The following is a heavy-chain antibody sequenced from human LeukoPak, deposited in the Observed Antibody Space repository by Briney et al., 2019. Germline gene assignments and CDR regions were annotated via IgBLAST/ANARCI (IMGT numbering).Heavy chain of an antibody. Sequence: SEALSLTCTVSGGSISSGSYYWSWIRQPAGKGLEWIGRIYTSGSTNYNPSLKSRVTISVDTSKNQFSLKLSSVTAADTAVYYCARGQVGDDAFDIWGQGTVVTVSS. D-gene: IGHD3-16*01. V-gene: IGHV4-61*02. CDR1: GGSISSGSYY. CDR2: IYTSGST. CDR3: ARGQVGDDAFDI. J-gene: IGHJ3*02.